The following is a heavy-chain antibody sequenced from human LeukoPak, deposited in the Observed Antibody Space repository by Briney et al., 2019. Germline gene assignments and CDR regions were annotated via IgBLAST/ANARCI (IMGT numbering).Heavy chain of an antibody. CDR2: VWYDGTNT. J-gene: IGHJ4*02. Sequence: PGRSLRLSCAASGFTFRSDGMHWVRQAPGRGLQWVAVVWYDGTNTYYAESVKGRFTISRDNSKNTLYLQMNSLRAEDTAVYYCAKDRSSGYYSFDYWGQGTLVTVSS. CDR1: GFTFRSDG. D-gene: IGHD3-22*01. CDR3: AKDRSSGYYSFDY. V-gene: IGHV3-33*06.